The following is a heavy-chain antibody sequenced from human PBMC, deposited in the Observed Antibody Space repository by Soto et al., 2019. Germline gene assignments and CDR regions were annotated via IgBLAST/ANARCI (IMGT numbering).Heavy chain of an antibody. D-gene: IGHD2-15*01. Sequence: GGSLRLSCTASGFTFGDYAISWFRQAPGKGLEWVIFIRSNSYGGTTEYAASVKGRFTISRDDSKRIAYLQMNSLRAEDTAVYYCARDPSVVVVAATPYYYYGMDVWGQGTTVTVSS. V-gene: IGHV3-49*03. CDR2: IRSNSYGGTT. J-gene: IGHJ6*02. CDR3: ARDPSVVVVAATPYYYYGMDV. CDR1: GFTFGDYA.